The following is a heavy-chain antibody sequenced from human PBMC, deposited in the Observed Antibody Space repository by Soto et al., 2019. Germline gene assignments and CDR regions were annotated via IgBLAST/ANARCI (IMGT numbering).Heavy chain of an antibody. Sequence: EVQLLESGGGLVQPGGSLRLSCAASGFTFSSYAMSWVRQAPGKGLEWVSAISGSGGSTYYADFVKGRFTITRDNSKNTLYLERDILRPEDIDGYYCSKNVWGITILGGIAVWGQGTTVTVAS. J-gene: IGHJ6*02. CDR2: ISGSGGST. D-gene: IGHD3-9*01. CDR3: SKNVWGITILGGIAV. V-gene: IGHV3-23*01. CDR1: GFTFSSYA.